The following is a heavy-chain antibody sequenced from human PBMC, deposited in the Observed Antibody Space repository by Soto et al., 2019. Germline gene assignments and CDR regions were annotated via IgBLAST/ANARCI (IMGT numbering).Heavy chain of an antibody. CDR3: ARASRITIFGVVIMSGFDY. CDR1: GGSVSSGSYY. Sequence: PSETLSLTCTVSGGSVSSGSYYWSWIRQPPGKGLEWIGYIYYSGSTNYNPSLKSRVTISVDTSKNQFSLKLSSVTAADTAVYYCARASRITIFGVVIMSGFDYWGQGTLVTVSS. J-gene: IGHJ4*02. D-gene: IGHD3-3*01. CDR2: IYYSGST. V-gene: IGHV4-61*01.